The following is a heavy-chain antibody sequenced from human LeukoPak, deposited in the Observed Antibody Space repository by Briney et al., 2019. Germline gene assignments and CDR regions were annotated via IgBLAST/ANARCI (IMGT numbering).Heavy chain of an antibody. D-gene: IGHD3-9*01. V-gene: IGHV1-18*01. CDR3: ARVHQTRGYDILTGYYYYYYGMDV. CDR1: GYTFTSYG. Sequence: ASVKVSCKASGYTFTSYGISWVRQAPGQGLEWMGWISAYNGNTNYAQKLQGRVTMTTDTSTSAAYTELRSLRSDDTAVYYCARVHQTRGYDILTGYYYYYYGMDVWGQGTTVTVSS. CDR2: ISAYNGNT. J-gene: IGHJ6*02.